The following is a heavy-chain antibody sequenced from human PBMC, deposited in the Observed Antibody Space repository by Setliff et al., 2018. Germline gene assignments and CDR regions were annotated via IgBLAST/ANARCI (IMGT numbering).Heavy chain of an antibody. J-gene: IGHJ6*03. CDR3: ARDSRGNPPNYMDV. V-gene: IGHV4-4*07. Sequence: SETLSLTCTVSGGSISSYYWSWIRQPAGKGLEWMGRIYTSGSTNYNPSLKSRVTMSVDTSKNQFSLKLSSVTAADTAVYYCARDSRGNPPNYMDVWGKGTTVTVS. CDR2: IYTSGST. CDR1: GGSISSYY.